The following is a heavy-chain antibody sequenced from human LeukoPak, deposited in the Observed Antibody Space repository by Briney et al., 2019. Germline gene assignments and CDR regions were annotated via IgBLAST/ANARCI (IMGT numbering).Heavy chain of an antibody. CDR2: ISYDGSNK. CDR3: AKDWYHYDSSGYSVLTLVDY. Sequence: PGGSLRLSCAASGFTFSSYGMHWVRQAPGKGLEWVAVISYDGSNKYYADSVKGRFTISRDNSKNTLYLQMNSLRAEDTAVYYCAKDWYHYDSSGYSVLTLVDYWGQGTLVTASS. J-gene: IGHJ4*02. CDR1: GFTFSSYG. V-gene: IGHV3-30*18. D-gene: IGHD3-22*01.